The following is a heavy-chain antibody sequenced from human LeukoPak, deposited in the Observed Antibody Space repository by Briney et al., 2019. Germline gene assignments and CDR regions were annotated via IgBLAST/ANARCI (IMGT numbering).Heavy chain of an antibody. D-gene: IGHD3-10*01. Sequence: GGSLRLSCAASGFTFSDYPMHWVRQAPGKGLEYVSAISSSGGSTYYADSVKGRFTISRDNSKNTVYLQVGSPRAEDMAVYYCARRGSAYDYWGQGTLVTVSS. CDR2: ISSSGGST. V-gene: IGHV3-64*02. J-gene: IGHJ4*02. CDR1: GFTFSDYP. CDR3: ARRGSAYDY.